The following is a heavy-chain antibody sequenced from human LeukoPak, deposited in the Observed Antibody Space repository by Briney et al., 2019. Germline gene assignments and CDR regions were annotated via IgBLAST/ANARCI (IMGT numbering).Heavy chain of an antibody. CDR2: ISSSGAHI. Sequence: GGSLRLSWAAAGFTFNNYGMNWVSQAPGKGLGWVSSISSSGAHIYYADSVKGRSTLSRDQSKNPLYLQMNSLIAADTAVYYWARPITFGGVIVSSSYWGQGALVTVSS. CDR3: ARPITFGGVIVSSSY. D-gene: IGHD3-16*02. V-gene: IGHV3-21*01. J-gene: IGHJ4*02. CDR1: GFTFNNYG.